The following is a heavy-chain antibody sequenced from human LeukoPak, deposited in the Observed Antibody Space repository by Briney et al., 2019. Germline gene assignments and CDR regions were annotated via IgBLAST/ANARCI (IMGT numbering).Heavy chain of an antibody. CDR1: GGSISSGSYY. CDR3: ARDQSYYDSGGYRVFDY. D-gene: IGHD3-22*01. V-gene: IGHV4-61*02. J-gene: IGHJ4*02. CDR2: IYTRGST. Sequence: SETLSLTCSVSGGSISSGSYYWSWIRQPAGKGLEWIGRIYTRGSTNYNPSLKSRVTISVDTSKNQFSLKLSSVTAADTAVYYCARDQSYYDSGGYRVFDYWGQGTLVTVSS.